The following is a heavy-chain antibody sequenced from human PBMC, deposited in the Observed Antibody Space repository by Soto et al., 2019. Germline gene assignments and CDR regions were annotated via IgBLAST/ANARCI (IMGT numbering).Heavy chain of an antibody. D-gene: IGHD6-13*01. CDR3: ASGRIAAAPKLFDY. V-gene: IGHV1-18*01. CDR1: GYTFTSYG. CDR2: ISAYYGNT. J-gene: IGHJ4*02. Sequence: GASVKVSCKASGYTFTSYGISWVRQAPGQGLEWMGWISAYYGNTNYAQKLQGRVTITADKSTSTAYMELSSLRSEDTAVYCCASGRIAAAPKLFDYWGQGTLVTVSS.